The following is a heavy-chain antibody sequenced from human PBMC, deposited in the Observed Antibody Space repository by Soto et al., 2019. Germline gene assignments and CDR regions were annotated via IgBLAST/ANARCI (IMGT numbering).Heavy chain of an antibody. CDR3: ARVDPRGVAVVRDY. J-gene: IGHJ4*02. CDR1: GNTFDSHG. CDR2: ISGFNGQT. D-gene: IGHD3-10*01. Sequence: QVQLVQSGPEVKKPGASVKVSCKASGNTFDSHGFSWVRQAPGQGLEWMGWISGFNGQTNYALKFQGRVTLTTDTSTSTAYMELRSLRSDDTDVYFCARVDPRGVAVVRDYWGQGTLVTVSS. V-gene: IGHV1-18*01.